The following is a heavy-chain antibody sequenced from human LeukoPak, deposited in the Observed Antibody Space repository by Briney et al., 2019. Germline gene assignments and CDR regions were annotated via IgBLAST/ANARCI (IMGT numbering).Heavy chain of an antibody. CDR1: GYSFNNYW. J-gene: IGHJ4*02. CDR3: ARRRGSSWYRDFDY. CDR2: IYPGDSDT. D-gene: IGHD6-13*01. Sequence: GESLKISWKGSGYSFNNYWIGWVRQMPGKGLEWMGIIYPGDSDTRYSPSFQGQVTISADKSISTAYLQWSSLKASDTAMYYCARRRGSSWYRDFDYWGQGTLVTVSS. V-gene: IGHV5-51*01.